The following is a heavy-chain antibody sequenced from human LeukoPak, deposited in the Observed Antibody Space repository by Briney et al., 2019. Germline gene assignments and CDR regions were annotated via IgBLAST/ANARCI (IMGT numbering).Heavy chain of an antibody. V-gene: IGHV3-64D*06. J-gene: IGHJ4*02. CDR1: GFTFSRYA. D-gene: IGHD3-10*01. Sequence: GGSRRLSCSASGFTFSRYAMHWVRQAPGKGLEYVSGISSNGGSTYYADSVKGRFTISRDNSKNTLYLQMSSLRAEDTAVYYCVKSGSYYNEPYYFDYWGQGTLVTVSS. CDR2: ISSNGGST. CDR3: VKSGSYYNEPYYFDY.